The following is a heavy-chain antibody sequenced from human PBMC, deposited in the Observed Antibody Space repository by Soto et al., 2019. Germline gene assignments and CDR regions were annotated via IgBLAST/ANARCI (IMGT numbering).Heavy chain of an antibody. CDR1: GFTFSSYW. D-gene: IGHD1-1*01. V-gene: IGHV3-74*01. J-gene: IGHJ5*02. CDR3: ATVATHSYNWVDP. CDR2: INADGTTT. Sequence: EVHLVESGGGLVQPGGSLRLSCAASGFTFSSYWMHWVRQAPGKGLVWVSRINADGTTTTYADSVKGRFTISRDNAKNTVYLQIDSLRAEDTAVYFCATVATHSYNWVDPWCQGTLVTISS.